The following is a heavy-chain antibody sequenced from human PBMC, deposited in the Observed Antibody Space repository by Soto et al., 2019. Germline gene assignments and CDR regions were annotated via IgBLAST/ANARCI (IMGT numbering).Heavy chain of an antibody. CDR1: GFTFSSYG. CDR2: IWYDGSNK. V-gene: IGHV3-33*01. Sequence: QVQLVESGGGVVQPGRSLRLSCAASGFTFSSYGMHWVRQAPGKGLEWVAGIWYDGSNKNYADSVKGRFTISRDNSKNTLYLKSNSRIDEDTAMYYGARGGFCGYCSGSSCYSGYWGQGTLVTVSS. D-gene: IGHD2-15*01. CDR3: ARGGFCGYCSGSSCYSGY. J-gene: IGHJ4*02.